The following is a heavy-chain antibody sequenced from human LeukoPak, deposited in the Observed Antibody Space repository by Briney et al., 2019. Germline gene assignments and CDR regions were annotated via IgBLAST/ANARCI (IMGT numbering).Heavy chain of an antibody. CDR3: AKESPAFDC. V-gene: IGHV3-23*01. CDR2: ISYSGDTT. CDR1: GFTFSDYA. J-gene: IGHJ4*02. Sequence: GGSLRLSCVASGFTFSDYAMTWVRQAPGKGLDWVSVISYSGDTTYYADSVKGRFTISRDNSKNTLYLQMNGLRVEDTAVYYCAKESPAFDCWGQGTLVTVSS.